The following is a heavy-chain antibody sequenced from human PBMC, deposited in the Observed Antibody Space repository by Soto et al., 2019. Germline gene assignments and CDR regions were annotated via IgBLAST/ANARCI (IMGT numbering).Heavy chain of an antibody. CDR3: TAAGWE. D-gene: IGHD1-26*01. J-gene: IGHJ4*02. CDR1: GFDFSNGW. Sequence: ELQLVESGGGLVKPGGSLRLSCAASGFDFSNGWMSWVRQAPGKGLEWVGRIKSKTDGGTTDYAAPVKGRFTIARDDSKTWLSVQMKSLKIVDTAGCHCTAAGWEWGSGAVVSVSS. CDR2: IKSKTDGGTT. V-gene: IGHV3-15*05.